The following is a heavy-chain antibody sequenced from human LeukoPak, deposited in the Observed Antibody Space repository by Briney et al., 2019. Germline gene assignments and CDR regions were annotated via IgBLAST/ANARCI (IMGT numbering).Heavy chain of an antibody. CDR3: ARSGTKTNGFDY. Sequence: SETLSLTCTVSGGSISTYYWSWIRQPPGKGLEWIGYIYYIGITNYSPSLQSRVTISVDPSRNQFSLRLSSVTAADTAMYYCARSGTKTNGFDYWGQGTLVTVSS. CDR1: GGSISTYY. V-gene: IGHV4-59*01. CDR2: IYYIGIT. D-gene: IGHD2-8*01. J-gene: IGHJ4*02.